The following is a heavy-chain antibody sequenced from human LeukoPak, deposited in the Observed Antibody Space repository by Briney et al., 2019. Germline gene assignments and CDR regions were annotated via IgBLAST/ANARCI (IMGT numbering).Heavy chain of an antibody. CDR2: ISYSGST. CDR3: VRGNRHFDN. V-gene: IGHV4-59*01. CDR1: GGSISGYY. D-gene: IGHD2/OR15-2a*01. Sequence: SETLSLTCTVSGGSISGYYWSWIRQPPGKGVEWIGYISYSGSTNYKPSLKSRITISLDTSKKQFSLKLNSVTAADTAVYYCVRGNRHFDNWGQGTMVTVSS. J-gene: IGHJ4*02.